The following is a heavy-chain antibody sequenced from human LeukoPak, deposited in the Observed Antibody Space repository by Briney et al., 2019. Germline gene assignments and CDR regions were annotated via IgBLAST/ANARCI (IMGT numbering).Heavy chain of an antibody. CDR1: GFTFDDYA. V-gene: IGHV3-9*01. CDR2: ISWNSNNI. J-gene: IGHJ4*02. D-gene: IGHD4-17*01. CDR3: AKVAGDRNYFDY. Sequence: GGSLRLSCAASGFTFDDYAIHWVRQAPAKGLEWVSGISWNSNNIDYADSVKGRFTISRDNAKNSLYLQMNSLRADDTALYYCAKVAGDRNYFDYWGQGTLVTVSS.